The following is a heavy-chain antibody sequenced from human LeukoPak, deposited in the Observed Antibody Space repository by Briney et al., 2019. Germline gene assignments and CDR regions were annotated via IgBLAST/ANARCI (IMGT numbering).Heavy chain of an antibody. CDR3: ARAIYYYDSSGYFD. CDR2: IYYSRST. J-gene: IGHJ4*02. V-gene: IGHV4-59*01. Sequence: SETLSLTCTVSGGSISSYYWSWIRQPPGKGLEWIGYIYYSRSTNYNPSLKSRVTISVDTSKNQFSLKLSSVTAADTAVYYCARAIYYYDSSGYFDWGQGTLVTVSS. CDR1: GGSISSYY. D-gene: IGHD3-22*01.